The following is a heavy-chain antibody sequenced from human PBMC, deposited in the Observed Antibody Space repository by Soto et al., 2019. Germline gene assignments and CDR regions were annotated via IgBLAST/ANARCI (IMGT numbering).Heavy chain of an antibody. D-gene: IGHD6-19*01. CDR1: GYTFTGYY. J-gene: IGHJ6*03. CDR2: INPNSGGT. V-gene: IGHV1-2*04. Sequence: ASVKVSCKASGYTFTGYYMHWVRQAPGQGLEWMGWINPNSGGTNYAQKFQGWVTISVDTSKNQFSLKLSSVTAADTAVYYCASTKGQWLVGYYYYYMDVWGKGTTVTVSS. CDR3: ASTKGQWLVGYYYYYMDV.